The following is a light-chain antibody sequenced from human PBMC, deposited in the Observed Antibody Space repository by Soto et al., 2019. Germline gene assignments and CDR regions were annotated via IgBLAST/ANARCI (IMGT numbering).Light chain of an antibody. J-gene: IGLJ1*01. CDR1: MRDVGAYNL. V-gene: IGLV1-51*01. CDR2: DDN. CDR3: GSWDSSLSAYV. Sequence: QSVLTQPASVSGSAGQSITISCSGTMRDVGAYNLVSWYQQHPGTAPKLIIYDDNKRPSGIPDRFSGSKSGTSATLGITGFQTGDEADYYCGSWDSSLSAYVFGTGTKVTVL.